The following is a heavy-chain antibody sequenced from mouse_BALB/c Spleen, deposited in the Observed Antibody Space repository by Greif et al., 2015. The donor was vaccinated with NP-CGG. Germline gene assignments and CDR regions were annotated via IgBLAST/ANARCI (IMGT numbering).Heavy chain of an antibody. Sequence: VQLKQSGGGLVEPGGSLKLSCAASGFTFSSYAMSWVRQTPEKRLEWVATISSGGSYTYYPDSVKGRFTISRDNAKDTLYLQMSSLRSEDTAMYYCARHGNYDYWGQGTTLTVSS. D-gene: IGHD2-1*01. CDR1: GFTFSSYA. CDR2: ISSGGSYT. J-gene: IGHJ2*01. V-gene: IGHV5-9-3*01. CDR3: ARHGNYDY.